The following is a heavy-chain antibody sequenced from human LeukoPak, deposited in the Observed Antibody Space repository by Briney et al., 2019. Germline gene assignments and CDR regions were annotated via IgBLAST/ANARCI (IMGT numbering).Heavy chain of an antibody. CDR1: GFTFYDYT. CDR3: AGATVDAFDI. D-gene: IGHD1-26*01. Sequence: RGSLRLSCAASGFTFYDYTMHWVRQAPGKGLEWVSLISWDGGSTYYADSVKGRFTISRDNSKNSLYLQMNSLRTEDTALYYCAGATVDAFDIWGQGTMVTVSS. CDR2: ISWDGGST. V-gene: IGHV3-43*01. J-gene: IGHJ3*02.